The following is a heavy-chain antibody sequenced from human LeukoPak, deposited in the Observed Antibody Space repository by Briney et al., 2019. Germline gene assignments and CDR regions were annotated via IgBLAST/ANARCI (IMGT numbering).Heavy chain of an antibody. D-gene: IGHD3-22*01. CDR1: GFTFSSYS. CDR2: INGSSSTI. V-gene: IGHV3-48*01. Sequence: GSLRLSCAASGFTFSSYSMNWVRQAPGKGLEWGSYINGSSSTIYYADSVKGRFTISRDNGKNTLYLQMNSLRAEDTAVYYCARGSTYYDSSGQVPFDYWGQGTLVTVSS. J-gene: IGHJ4*02. CDR3: ARGSTYYDSSGQVPFDY.